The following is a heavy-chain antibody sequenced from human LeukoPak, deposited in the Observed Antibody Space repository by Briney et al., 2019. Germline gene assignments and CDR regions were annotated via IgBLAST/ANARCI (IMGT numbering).Heavy chain of an antibody. V-gene: IGHV1-2*06. CDR2: INPNSGGT. J-gene: IGHJ6*02. Sequence: ASVKVSCKASGYIFTGFYVHWVRQAPGQGLEWMGRINPNSGGTHHAQKFQGRVTMSRDMSISTAYMELSSLTSDDTAVYYCARDIGQQREPGMDVWGQGTTVTVSS. D-gene: IGHD6-13*01. CDR1: GYIFTGFY. CDR3: ARDIGQQREPGMDV.